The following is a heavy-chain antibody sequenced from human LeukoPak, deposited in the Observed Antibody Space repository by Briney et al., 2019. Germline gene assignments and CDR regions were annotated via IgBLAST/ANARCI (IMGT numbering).Heavy chain of an antibody. D-gene: IGHD6-6*01. Sequence: GGSLRLSCAASGFTFSSYAMSWVRQAPGKGLEWVSAISGSGGSTYYADSVKGRFTISRDNSKNTRYLQMNSLRAEDTAVYYCAKDRGARLPSYYYGMDVWGQGTTVTVSS. CDR3: AKDRGARLPSYYYGMDV. CDR1: GFTFSSYA. V-gene: IGHV3-23*01. J-gene: IGHJ6*02. CDR2: ISGSGGST.